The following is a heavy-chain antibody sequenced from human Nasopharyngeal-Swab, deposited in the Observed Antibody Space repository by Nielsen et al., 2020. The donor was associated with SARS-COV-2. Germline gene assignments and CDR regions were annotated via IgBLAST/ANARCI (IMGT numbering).Heavy chain of an antibody. CDR1: GGSIGTYY. V-gene: IGHV4-34*01. CDR2: IIHSGSA. D-gene: IGHD3-3*01. CDR3: ARGRGYYDFRSGYYLADS. Sequence: SETLSLTCTVSGGSIGTYYWSWIRQLPGKGLEWIGEIIHSGSANYNPSLKSRVTISVDTSKKHFSLQLSSVTAADTAVYFCARGRGYYDFRSGYYLADSWGQGTLVTVSS. J-gene: IGHJ4*02.